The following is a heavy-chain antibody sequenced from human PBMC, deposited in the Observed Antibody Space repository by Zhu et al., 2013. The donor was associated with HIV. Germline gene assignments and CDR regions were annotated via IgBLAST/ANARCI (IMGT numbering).Heavy chain of an antibody. CDR3: ARDLGVRGVIANWFDP. V-gene: IGHV1-2*02. CDR1: GYTFTAYY. D-gene: IGHD3-10*01. CDR2: INPNSGGT. J-gene: IGHJ5*02. Sequence: QVQLVQSGADVRKPGASLKVSCKASGYTFTAYYLHWVRQAPGQGLEWMGWINPNSGGTNYALKFQGRVAMTRDTSISTAYMDLSSLRSDDTAVYYCARDLGVRGVIANWFDPWGQGTLVTVSS.